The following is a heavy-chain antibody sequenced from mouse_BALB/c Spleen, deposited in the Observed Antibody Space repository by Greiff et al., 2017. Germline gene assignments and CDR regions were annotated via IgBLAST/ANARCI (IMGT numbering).Heavy chain of an antibody. J-gene: IGHJ1*01. CDR1: GYAFTNYW. CDR2: IYPGSGNT. CDR3: ARKGLRNWYFDV. D-gene: IGHD2-2*01. Sequence: VQLQQSGAELVRPGTSVKISCKASGYAFTNYWLGWVKQRPGHGLEWIGDIYPGSGNTYYNEKFKGKATLTADKSSNTAYMQLSSLTSEDSAVYFCARKGLRNWYFDVWGAGTTVTVSS. V-gene: IGHV1-63*01.